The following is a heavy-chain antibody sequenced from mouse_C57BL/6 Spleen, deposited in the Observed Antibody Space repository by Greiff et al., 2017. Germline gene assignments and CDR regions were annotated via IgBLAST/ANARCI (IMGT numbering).Heavy chain of an antibody. CDR3: ARHEGG. V-gene: IGHV5-6*01. Sequence: EVKLVESGGDLVKPGGSLKLSCAASGFTFSSYGMSWVRQTPDKRLEWVATISSGGSYTYYPDSVKGRFTISRDNAKNTLYLQRSSLKSEDTAMYYCARHEGGWGQGTLVTVSA. CDR2: ISSGGSYT. CDR1: GFTFSSYG. J-gene: IGHJ3*01.